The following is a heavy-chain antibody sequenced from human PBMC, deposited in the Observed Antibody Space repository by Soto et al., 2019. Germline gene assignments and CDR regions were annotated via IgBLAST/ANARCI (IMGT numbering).Heavy chain of an antibody. CDR1: GDSFSSSA. CDR3: AILTTSGSYPPVDD. CDR2: IIPLFAAP. V-gene: IGHV1-69*01. D-gene: IGHD3-22*01. Sequence: QVQLVQSGAEVKKPGSSVKVSCKASGDSFSSSAITWVRQAPGQGLEWMGGIIPLFAAPHYAHRFQDRVTLTADASTSTAAMELSSLRSEDTAVYSCAILTTSGSYPPVDDWGQGTLVTVSS. J-gene: IGHJ4*02.